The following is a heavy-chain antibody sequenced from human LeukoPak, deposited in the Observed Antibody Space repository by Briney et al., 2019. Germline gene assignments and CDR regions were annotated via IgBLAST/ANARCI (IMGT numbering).Heavy chain of an antibody. CDR2: IYTSGST. CDR3: ARDSHYYDSSGTPTGAFDI. D-gene: IGHD3-22*01. V-gene: IGHV4-4*07. Sequence: KSSETLSLTCTVSGGSINNYFWSWIRQPAGKGLEWIGRIYTSGSTNYNPSLKSRVTMSVDTSKNQFSLKLSSVTAADTAVYYCARDSHYYDSSGTPTGAFDIWGQGTMVTVSS. CDR1: GGSINNYF. J-gene: IGHJ3*02.